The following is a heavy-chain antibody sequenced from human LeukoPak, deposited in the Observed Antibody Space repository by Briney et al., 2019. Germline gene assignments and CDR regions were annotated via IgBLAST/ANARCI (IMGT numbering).Heavy chain of an antibody. CDR1: GGTFSSYA. Sequence: GSSVKVSCKASGGTFSSYAISWVRQAPGQGLEWMGGIIPIFGTANYAQKFQGRVTITTDESTSTAYMELSSLRSEDTAVYYCARDAGSYYPDAFDIWGQGTMVTVSS. D-gene: IGHD3-10*01. CDR3: ARDAGSYYPDAFDI. J-gene: IGHJ3*02. CDR2: IIPIFGTA. V-gene: IGHV1-69*05.